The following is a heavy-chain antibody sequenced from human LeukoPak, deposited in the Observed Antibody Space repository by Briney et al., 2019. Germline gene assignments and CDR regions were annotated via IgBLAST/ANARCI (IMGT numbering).Heavy chain of an antibody. Sequence: ASVKVSCKASGYTFTSYGISWVRQAPGQGLEWMGWISAYNGNTNYAQKLQGRVTMTTDTSTSTAYMELRSPRSDDTAVYYCARTYYYDSSGPYLDYWGQGTLVTVSS. CDR3: ARTYYYDSSGPYLDY. V-gene: IGHV1-18*01. D-gene: IGHD3-22*01. CDR1: GYTFTSYG. J-gene: IGHJ4*02. CDR2: ISAYNGNT.